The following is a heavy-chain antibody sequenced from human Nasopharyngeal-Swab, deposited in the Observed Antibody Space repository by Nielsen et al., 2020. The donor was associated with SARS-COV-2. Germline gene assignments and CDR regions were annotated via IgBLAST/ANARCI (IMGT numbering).Heavy chain of an antibody. CDR2: IIGRSGKV. J-gene: IGHJ6*02. CDR1: GFTFSTYD. D-gene: IGHD3-3*01. CDR3: ARDITWFTISGDGMDV. Sequence: GGSLRLSCAASGFTFSTYDVTWVRQAPGKGLEWVSTIIGRSGKVYYADSVKGRFTISRDNAKNSLYLQMNSLRAEDTAVYYCARDITWFTISGDGMDVWGQGTTVTVSS. V-gene: IGHV3-21*04.